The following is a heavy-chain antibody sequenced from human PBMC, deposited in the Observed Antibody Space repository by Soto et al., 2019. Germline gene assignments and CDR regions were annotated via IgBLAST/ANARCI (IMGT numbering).Heavy chain of an antibody. V-gene: IGHV6-1*01. Sequence: SQPLSLTCAISGASFSSNSAACNCIRQSPSRGLEWLGRTYYRSKWYNDYAVSVKSRITINPDTSKNQFSLQLNSVTPEDTAVYYCARAGYSYGFRDWYFALWGRGTLVTVYS. J-gene: IGHJ2*01. CDR2: TYYRSKWYN. CDR1: GASFSSNSAA. D-gene: IGHD5-18*01. CDR3: ARAGYSYGFRDWYFAL.